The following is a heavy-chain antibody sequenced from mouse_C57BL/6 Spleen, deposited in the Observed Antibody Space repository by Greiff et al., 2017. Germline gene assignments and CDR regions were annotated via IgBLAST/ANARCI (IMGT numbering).Heavy chain of an antibody. CDR1: GYTFTSYD. V-gene: IGHV1-85*01. D-gene: IGHD2-4*01. CDR3: ARLDDYDRKYYAMDY. CDR2: IYPRDGST. J-gene: IGHJ4*01. Sequence: VQLQESGPELVKPGASVKLSCKASGYTFTSYDINWVKQRPGQGLEWIGWIYPRDGSTTYNEKFKGKATLTVDTSSSTAYMGLHSLTSEDSAVYFCARLDDYDRKYYAMDYWGQGTSVTVSS.